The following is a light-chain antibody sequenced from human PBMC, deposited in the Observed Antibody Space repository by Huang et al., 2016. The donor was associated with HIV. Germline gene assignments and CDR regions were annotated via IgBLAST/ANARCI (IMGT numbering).Light chain of an antibody. J-gene: IGKJ2*01. CDR2: RAS. V-gene: IGKV1-5*03. CDR3: QQYNTYLYT. CDR1: QNINIW. Sequence: DIQMTQSPSTRSASVGDRVTITCRAGQNINIWLAWYQQKPGKAPNRLIYRASSLQIGVPSRFTGSGSGTEFTLTITSLQPDDLGTYYCQQYNTYLYTFGQGTKLEI.